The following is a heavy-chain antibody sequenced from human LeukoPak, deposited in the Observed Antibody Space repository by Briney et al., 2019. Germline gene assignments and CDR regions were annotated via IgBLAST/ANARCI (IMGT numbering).Heavy chain of an antibody. CDR2: IIPIFGTA. Sequence: VASVKVSCKASGGTFSSYAISWVRQAPGQGLEWMGGIIPIFGTANYAQKFQGRVTMTTDTSTSTAYMELRSLRSDDTAVYYCARVPMVRGVIIDYWGQGTLVTVSS. CDR3: ARVPMVRGVIIDY. J-gene: IGHJ4*02. V-gene: IGHV1-69*05. D-gene: IGHD3-10*01. CDR1: GGTFSSYA.